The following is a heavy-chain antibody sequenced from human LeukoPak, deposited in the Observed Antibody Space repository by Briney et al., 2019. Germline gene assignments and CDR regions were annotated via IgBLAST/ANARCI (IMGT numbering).Heavy chain of an antibody. CDR1: GHTFTAYY. Sequence: ASVKVSCKASGHTFTAYYIHWVRQAPGQGLEWMGRINPNSGGTDYAQNLRGRVTLTRDTSISTAYMDLSRLRSDDTAVYYCASDQAGSVNSFDPWGQGTLVTVSS. V-gene: IGHV1-2*06. CDR3: ASDQAGSVNSFDP. CDR2: INPNSGGT. J-gene: IGHJ5*02.